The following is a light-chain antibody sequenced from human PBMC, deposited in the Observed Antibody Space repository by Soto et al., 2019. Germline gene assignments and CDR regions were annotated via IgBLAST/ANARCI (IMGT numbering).Light chain of an antibody. J-gene: IGLJ3*02. CDR3: AAWDDSLKGVV. V-gene: IGLV1-44*01. CDR2: NNN. CDR1: SSNIGSAT. Sequence: QSVLTQPPSASGTPGQRVTIACSGRSSNIGSATVKWYQQLPGTAPKLLIYNNNQRPSGVPDRFSGSKSGNSASLAISGLQSEDEADYFCAAWDDSLKGVVFGVGTKRTVL.